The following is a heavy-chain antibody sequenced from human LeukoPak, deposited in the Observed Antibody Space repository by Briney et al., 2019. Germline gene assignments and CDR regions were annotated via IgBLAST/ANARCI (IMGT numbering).Heavy chain of an antibody. D-gene: IGHD2-8*02. CDR2: ISITGANI. CDR3: AREGLPGGFDI. V-gene: IGHV3-48*02. J-gene: IGHJ3*02. CDR1: GFTFTRYS. Sequence: GGSLTLSCEVSGFTFTRYSMNWVRQPPGRGLEWVSHISITGANIYYADSVKGRLTISRDNAKNSLYLQMNSLRDEDTAVYSCAREGLPGGFDIWGQGTMVTVSS.